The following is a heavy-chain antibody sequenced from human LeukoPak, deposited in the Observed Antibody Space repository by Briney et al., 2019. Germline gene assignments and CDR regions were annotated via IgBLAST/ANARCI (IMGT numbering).Heavy chain of an antibody. J-gene: IGHJ4*02. CDR1: GFTFSSYA. D-gene: IGHD3-10*01. Sequence: GGSLRLSCAASGFTFSSYAMHWVRQAPGEGLEWVAVISYDGSNKYYADSVKGRFTISRDNSKNTLYLQMNSLRAEDTAVYYCARAPDSITMVRGVGGYFGYWGQGTLVTVSS. V-gene: IGHV3-30*04. CDR3: ARAPDSITMVRGVGGYFGY. CDR2: ISYDGSNK.